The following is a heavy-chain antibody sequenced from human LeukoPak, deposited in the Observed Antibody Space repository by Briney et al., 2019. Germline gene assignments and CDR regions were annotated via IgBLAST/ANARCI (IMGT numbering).Heavy chain of an antibody. CDR1: GFTFSSYA. D-gene: IGHD6-13*01. Sequence: HPGGSLRLSCAASGFTFSSYAMSWVRQAPGKGLEWVSVISPSGASTNYADSVKGRFTISRDNSRNTMYLQMNSLRAEDTAVYYCAKRGPRKQLLLCYMDVWGKGSTVTVSS. CDR3: AKRGPRKQLLLCYMDV. CDR2: ISPSGAST. J-gene: IGHJ6*03. V-gene: IGHV3-23*01.